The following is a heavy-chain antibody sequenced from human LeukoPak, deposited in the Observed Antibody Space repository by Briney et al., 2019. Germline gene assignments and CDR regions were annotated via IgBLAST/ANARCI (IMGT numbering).Heavy chain of an antibody. CDR1: GFTFSSYG. J-gene: IGHJ5*02. CDR3: ARDLVVRGRWSWFDP. CDR2: ISGSGGST. Sequence: SGGTLRLSCAASGFTFSSYGMSWVRQAPGKGLEWVSAISGSGGSTYYADSVKGRFTISRDNAKNSLYLQMNSLRAEDTAVYYCARDLVVRGRWSWFDPWGQGTLVTVSS. D-gene: IGHD3-10*01. V-gene: IGHV3-23*01.